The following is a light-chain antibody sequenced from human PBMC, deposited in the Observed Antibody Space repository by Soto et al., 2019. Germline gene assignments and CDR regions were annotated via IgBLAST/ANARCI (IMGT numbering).Light chain of an antibody. Sequence: SPGTLSSSPGERATLSCRASQSVSSSYLAWYQQKPGQAPRLLIYGASSRATGIPDRFSGSGSGTDFTLTISRLEPEDFAVYYCQQYGSSITFGQGTRLEIK. CDR2: GAS. CDR1: QSVSSSY. J-gene: IGKJ5*01. CDR3: QQYGSSIT. V-gene: IGKV3-20*01.